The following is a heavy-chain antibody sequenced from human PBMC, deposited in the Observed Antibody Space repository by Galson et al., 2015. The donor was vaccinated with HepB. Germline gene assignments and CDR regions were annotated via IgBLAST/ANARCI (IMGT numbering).Heavy chain of an antibody. J-gene: IGHJ4*02. CDR3: YVGHYFNS. V-gene: IGHV3-7*01. D-gene: IGHD3-16*01. CDR2: IKKDGTQR. CDR1: GITFTNFW. Sequence: SLRLSCAASGITFTNFWLTWVRQAPGKGLEWVASIKKDGTQRNYVDSVKGRFTISGDNAKQSLYLQMDGLRAEDTAIYYCYVGHYFNSWGQGTLVTVSS.